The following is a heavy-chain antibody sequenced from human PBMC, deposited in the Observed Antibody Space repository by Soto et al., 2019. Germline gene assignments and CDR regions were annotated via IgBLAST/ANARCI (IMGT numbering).Heavy chain of an antibody. CDR2: ISAYNGNT. CDR1: GYTFTSYG. D-gene: IGHD3-10*01. Sequence: ASVKGSCKGAGYTFTSYGISWVRQAPGQGLEWMGWISAYNGNTNYAQKLQGRVTMTTDTSTSTAYMELRSLRSDDTAVYYCARTISGVTFDPWGQGTLVTVSS. CDR3: ARTISGVTFDP. J-gene: IGHJ5*02. V-gene: IGHV1-18*01.